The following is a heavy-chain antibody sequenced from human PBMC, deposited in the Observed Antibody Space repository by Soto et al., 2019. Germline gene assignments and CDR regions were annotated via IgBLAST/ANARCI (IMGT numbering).Heavy chain of an antibody. CDR1: GGSVSSGGYF. CDR3: ARGPSADKIDF. Sequence: QVQLQESGPGLVEPSQTLSLTCTVSGGSVSSGGYFWSWIRQPPGEGLEWIGHIYNSGSTYSNPSLRGRVTISVATSKSQFSLKLSSVTAADTAVYYCARGPSADKIDFWGQGTLVTVSS. J-gene: IGHJ4*02. D-gene: IGHD3-3*01. V-gene: IGHV4-30-4*01. CDR2: IYNSGST.